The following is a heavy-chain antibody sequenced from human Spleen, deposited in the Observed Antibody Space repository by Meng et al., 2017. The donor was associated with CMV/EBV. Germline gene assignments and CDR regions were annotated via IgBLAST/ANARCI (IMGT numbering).Heavy chain of an antibody. CDR1: GFTFSSYS. D-gene: IGHD3-3*01. J-gene: IGHJ6*02. CDR3: ARDASYYDFWSGYYGYYYYGMDV. CDR2: ISSSSTYI. V-gene: IGHV3-21*01. Sequence: GESLKISCAASGFTFSSYSMNWVRQAPGKGLEWVSSISSSSTYIYYADSVKGRFTISRDNAKNSLYLQMNSLRAEDTAVYYCARDASYYDFWSGYYGYYYYGMDVWGQGTTVTVSS.